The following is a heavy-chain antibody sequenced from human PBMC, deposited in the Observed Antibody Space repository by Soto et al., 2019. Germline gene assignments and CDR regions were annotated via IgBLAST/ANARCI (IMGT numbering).Heavy chain of an antibody. CDR1: GFTFSSYA. D-gene: IGHD3-22*01. J-gene: IGHJ4*02. Sequence: EVPLLESGGGLVQPGGSLRLSCAASGFTFSSYAMSWVRQAPGKGLEWVSAISGSGGSTYYGDSVKGRFTISRDKSTNALCLEMCSLGAEDSAVYYCANLNFYGGSGYYCPFVYWGQGTLVTVSS. CDR3: ANLNFYGGSGYYCPFVY. CDR2: ISGSGGST. V-gene: IGHV3-23*01.